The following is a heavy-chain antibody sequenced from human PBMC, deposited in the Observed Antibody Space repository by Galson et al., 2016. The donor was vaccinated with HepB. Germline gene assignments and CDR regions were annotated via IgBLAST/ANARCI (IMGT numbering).Heavy chain of an antibody. V-gene: IGHV4-59*01. CDR3: ARGNEYSSPFYYYYAMDV. D-gene: IGHD6-6*01. CDR2: IYFTGGT. Sequence: SETLSLTCRVSGGSISSYYWTWMRQPPGKGLEWIGNIYFTGGTNYNPSLKSRVTISLDTSRNQFSLKLTSVTAADSALYYCARGNEYSSPFYYYYAMDVWGQGTTVTVSS. CDR1: GGSISSYY. J-gene: IGHJ6*02.